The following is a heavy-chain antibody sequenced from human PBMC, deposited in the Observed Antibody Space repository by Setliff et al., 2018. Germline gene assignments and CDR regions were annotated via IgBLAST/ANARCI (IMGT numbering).Heavy chain of an antibody. CDR1: GGTFSSYA. J-gene: IGHJ6*03. V-gene: IGHV1-69*10. D-gene: IGHD4-17*01. Sequence: GASVKVSCKASGGTFSSYAISWVRQAPGQGLEWMGGIIPILGIANYAQKFQGRVTITADKSTSTAYMELSSLRSEDTAVYYCARNSAPHDYGDYFLHYYSSMDVLAKGPRSPSP. CDR2: IIPILGIA. CDR3: ARNSAPHDYGDYFLHYYSSMDV.